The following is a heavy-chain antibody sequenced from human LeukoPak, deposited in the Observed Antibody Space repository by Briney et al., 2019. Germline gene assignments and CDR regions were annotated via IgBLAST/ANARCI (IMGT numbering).Heavy chain of an antibody. CDR2: IYYSGST. D-gene: IGHD3-10*01. J-gene: IGHJ6*03. V-gene: IGHV4-59*01. CDR1: GGSISSYY. CDR3: ACSPGRNYYYYMDV. Sequence: KPSETLSLTCTVSGGSISSYYWSWIRQPPGKGLEWIGYIYYSGSTNYNPSLKSRVTISVDTSKNQFSLKLSSVTAADTAVYYCACSPGRNYYYYMDVWCKGTRATVSS.